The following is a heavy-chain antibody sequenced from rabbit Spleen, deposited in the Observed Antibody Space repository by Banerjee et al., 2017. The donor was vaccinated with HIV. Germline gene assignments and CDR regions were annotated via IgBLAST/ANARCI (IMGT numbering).Heavy chain of an antibody. V-gene: IGHV1S7*01. J-gene: IGHJ4*01. D-gene: IGHD4-1*01. Sequence: QSLEESGGDLVKPGGSLKLSCKASGFDFSRYYVSWVRQAPGKGLEWIGDIDPIFGIAVYASWVNGRFTISSHNAQNTLYLQLNSLTAADTATYFCVREVAGKYGLWGPGTLVTVS. CDR1: GFDFSRYY. CDR2: IDPIFGIA. CDR3: VREVAGKYGL.